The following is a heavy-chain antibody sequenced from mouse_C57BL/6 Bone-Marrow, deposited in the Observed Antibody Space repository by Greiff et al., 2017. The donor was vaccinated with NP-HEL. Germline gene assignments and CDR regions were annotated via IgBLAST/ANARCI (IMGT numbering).Heavy chain of an antibody. D-gene: IGHD1-1*01. CDR3: ARSDYYGSRGTAY. CDR2: IDPSDSYT. J-gene: IGHJ3*01. Sequence: QVQLQQPGAELVMPGASVKLSCKASGYTFTSYWMHWVKQRPGQGLEWIGEIDPSDSYTNYNQKFKGKSTLTVDKSSSTAYMQLSSLTSEDSAVYYCARSDYYGSRGTAYWGQGTLVTVSA. CDR1: GYTFTSYW. V-gene: IGHV1-69*01.